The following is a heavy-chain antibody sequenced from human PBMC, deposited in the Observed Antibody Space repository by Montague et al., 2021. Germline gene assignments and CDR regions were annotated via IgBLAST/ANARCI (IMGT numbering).Heavy chain of an antibody. V-gene: IGHV4-39*02. CDR1: GDSIGSSSYY. CDR2: VYFSGLT. J-gene: IGHJ4*01. D-gene: IGHD1-1*01. Sequence: SETLSLTCSVSGDSIGSSSYYWGWVRQHPGKGLEWIGNVYFSGLTYSSPSLKSRVTISVDTSTNHFSLKLTSVTASDTAVYLCAREGGPWNVVGDFDSWGQGTLVTVSS. CDR3: AREGGPWNVVGDFDS.